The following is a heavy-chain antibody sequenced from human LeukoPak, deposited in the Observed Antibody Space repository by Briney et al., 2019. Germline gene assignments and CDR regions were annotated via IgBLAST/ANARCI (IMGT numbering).Heavy chain of an antibody. CDR1: GGSISSYY. D-gene: IGHD3-10*01. V-gene: IGHV4-59*08. CDR2: ICYSGST. J-gene: IGHJ5*02. CDR3: ARRRITMVRGVIREDSNWFDP. Sequence: SETLSLTCTVSGGSISSYYWSWIRQPPGKGLGWIGYICYSGSTNYNPSLKSRVTISVDTSKNQFSLKLSSVTAADTAVYYCARRRITMVRGVIREDSNWFDPWGQGTLVTVSS.